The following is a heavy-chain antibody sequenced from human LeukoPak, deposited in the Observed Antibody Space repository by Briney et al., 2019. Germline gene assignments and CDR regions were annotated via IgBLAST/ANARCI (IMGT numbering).Heavy chain of an antibody. CDR1: GYTFTNYD. V-gene: IGHV1-8*01. D-gene: IGHD3-10*01. CDR2: MNSNSGNT. Sequence: GASVKVSCKASGYTFTNYDFMWVRQATGQGPEWMGWMNSNSGNTGYAQKFQGRVTMTRDTSINTAYMELHSLTSEDTAVYYCARGRGGTVVRGYLDYWGQGTLVTVSS. J-gene: IGHJ4*02. CDR3: ARGRGGTVVRGYLDY.